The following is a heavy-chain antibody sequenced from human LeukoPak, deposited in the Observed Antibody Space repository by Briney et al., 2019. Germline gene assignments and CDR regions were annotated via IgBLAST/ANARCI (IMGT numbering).Heavy chain of an antibody. D-gene: IGHD6-19*01. CDR3: ARDAGAVAGRPDGLS. CDR2: INTNTGNP. J-gene: IGHJ5*02. CDR1: GYTFTDYY. V-gene: IGHV7-4-1*02. Sequence: ASVKVSCKASGYTFTDYYMHWVRQAPGQGLEWMGWINTNTGNPTYAQGFTGRFVFSLDTSVSTAYLQISSLKAEDTAVYYCARDAGAVAGRPDGLSWGQGTLVTVSS.